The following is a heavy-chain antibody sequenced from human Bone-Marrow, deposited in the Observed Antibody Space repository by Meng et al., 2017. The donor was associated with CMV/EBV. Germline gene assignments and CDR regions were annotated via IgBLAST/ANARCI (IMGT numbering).Heavy chain of an antibody. CDR3: ARDSDPQTWIKPQYYGMDV. CDR2: KKQDGSEK. CDR1: GFTFSSYW. Sequence: GESLKISRSASGFTFSSYWMSWVRQAPGKGLEWVANKKQDGSEKYYVDSVKGRFTISRDNAKNSLYLQINSLRAEDTAVYYCARDSDPQTWIKPQYYGMDVWGQGTTVTVSS. J-gene: IGHJ6*02. V-gene: IGHV3-7*01. D-gene: IGHD5-18*01.